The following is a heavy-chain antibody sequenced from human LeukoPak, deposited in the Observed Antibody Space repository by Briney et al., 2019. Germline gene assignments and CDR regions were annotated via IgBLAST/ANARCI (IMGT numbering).Heavy chain of an antibody. V-gene: IGHV3-21*01. D-gene: IGHD3-16*02. Sequence: PGGSLRLSCAASGFTFSSYWMSWVRQAPGKGLEWVSSSSSSSSYIYYADSVKGQFTISRDNAKNSLYLQMNSLRAEDTAVYYCARGRTYDYVWGSYRWYSFDYWGQGTLVTVSS. CDR2: SSSSSSYI. CDR1: GFTFSSYW. J-gene: IGHJ4*02. CDR3: ARGRTYDYVWGSYRWYSFDY.